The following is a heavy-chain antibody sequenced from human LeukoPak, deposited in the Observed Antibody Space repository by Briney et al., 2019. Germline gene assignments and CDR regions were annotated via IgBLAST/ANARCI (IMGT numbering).Heavy chain of an antibody. Sequence: PSETLSLTCTVSGGSISSDYWGWIRQPPGKGLEWIAYIYYSGTTNYNPSLKSRVTISIDTSKNQFSLKLTSVTAADTAMYFCARRVTSSTSPRDAFDIWGQGTMVTVSS. CDR2: IYYSGTT. D-gene: IGHD6-6*01. V-gene: IGHV4-59*01. CDR1: GGSISSDY. J-gene: IGHJ3*02. CDR3: ARRVTSSTSPRDAFDI.